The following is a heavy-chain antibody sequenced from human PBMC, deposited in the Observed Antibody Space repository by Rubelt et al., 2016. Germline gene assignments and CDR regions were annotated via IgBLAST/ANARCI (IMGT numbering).Heavy chain of an antibody. CDR1: GGSISSSSHY. CDR3: ARQSTGHSNWFDP. CDR2: IYYSGLS. J-gene: IGHJ5*02. V-gene: IGHV4-39*01. D-gene: IGHD2-8*02. Sequence: QLQLQESGPGLVKPSETLSLTCIISGGSISSSSHYWGWIRQPPGKGLEWVGSIYYSGLSYYNPSLKSRVIISGDKSKNQVSLRLGTVAAADTAVYYCARQSTGHSNWFDPWGQGTLVTVSS.